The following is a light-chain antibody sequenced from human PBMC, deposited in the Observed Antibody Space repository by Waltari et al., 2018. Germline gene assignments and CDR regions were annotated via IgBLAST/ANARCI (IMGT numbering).Light chain of an antibody. CDR3: QKYSASTGK. CDR1: QTINSNH. Sequence: DIVLTQSPGTMSLSPGDRAILSCRAMQTINSNHLACNQQKPVQAPRLRIHGSSSSAIGIPDRFVGSGSGTDFTLTISRLEREDSGVYYCQKYSASTGKFGQGTKVEIK. CDR2: GSS. V-gene: IGKV3-20*01. J-gene: IGKJ1*01.